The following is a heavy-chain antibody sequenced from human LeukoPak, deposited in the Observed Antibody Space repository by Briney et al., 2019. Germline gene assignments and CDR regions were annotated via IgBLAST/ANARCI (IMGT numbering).Heavy chain of an antibody. V-gene: IGHV4-61*02. CDR2: IYTSGST. J-gene: IGHJ3*02. CDR3: AICYYYDSRDDAFDI. CDR1: GGSISSGSYY. D-gene: IGHD3-22*01. Sequence: KPSETLSLTCTVSGGSISSGSYYWSWIRQPAGKGLEWIGRIYTSGSTNYNPSLKSRVTISVDTSKNQFSLKLSSVTAADTAVYYCAICYYYDSRDDAFDIWGQGTMVTVSS.